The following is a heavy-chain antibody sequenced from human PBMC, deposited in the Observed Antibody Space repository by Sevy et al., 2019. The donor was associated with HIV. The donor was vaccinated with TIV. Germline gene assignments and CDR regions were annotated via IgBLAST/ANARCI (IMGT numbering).Heavy chain of an antibody. Sequence: GGSLRLSCAASGFTFSSYAMSWVRQAPGKGLEWVSAISGSGYLTYYTDSVKGRFTISRDNSKNTLYLQMNSLRAEDTAVYYCAKEGGGYYYDSSGLFVYWGQGTLVTISS. CDR1: GFTFSSYA. D-gene: IGHD3-22*01. V-gene: IGHV3-23*01. CDR2: ISGSGYLT. CDR3: AKEGGGYYYDSSGLFVY. J-gene: IGHJ4*02.